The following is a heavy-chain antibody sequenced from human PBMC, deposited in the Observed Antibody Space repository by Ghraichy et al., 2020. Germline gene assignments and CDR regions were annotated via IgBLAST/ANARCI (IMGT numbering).Heavy chain of an antibody. CDR1: GGSISSNNYY. J-gene: IGHJ4*02. D-gene: IGHD3-22*01. CDR2: IFYSGST. Sequence: SETLSLTCTVSGGSISSNNYYWGWIRQPPGKGLEWVGNIFYSGSTYYNPSLKSRVTISVDTSKNQFSLRLSSVTAADTAVYYCARHAASYYYEEVDYWGQGTLVTVCS. V-gene: IGHV4-39*01. CDR3: ARHAASYYYEEVDY.